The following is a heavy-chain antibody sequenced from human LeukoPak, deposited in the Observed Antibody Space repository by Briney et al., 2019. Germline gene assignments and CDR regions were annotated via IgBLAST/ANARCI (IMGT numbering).Heavy chain of an antibody. CDR1: GVTFSIYT. CDR2: IIPILGIA. J-gene: IGHJ3*02. D-gene: IGHD1-26*01. CDR3: ARDDRQWEPDDAFDI. V-gene: IGHV1-69*04. Sequence: SVKFSSKASGVTFSIYTISWVRQAPGQGLEWMGRIIPILGIANYAQKFQGRVTITADKSTSTAYMELSSLRSEDTAVYYCARDDRQWEPDDAFDIWGQGTMVTVSS.